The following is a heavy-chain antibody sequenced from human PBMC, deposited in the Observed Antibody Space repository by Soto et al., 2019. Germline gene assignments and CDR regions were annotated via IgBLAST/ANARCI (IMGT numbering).Heavy chain of an antibody. CDR3: VKDKWYNNTWYLDY. D-gene: IGHD6-13*01. J-gene: IGHJ4*02. Sequence: HPGGSLRLSCAASGFSFTNFAMSWVRQAPGKGLEWVAGIGASGDITWYADSVKGRLSISRDNAKNSLSLQMNSLRPEDTALYYCVKDKWYNNTWYLDYWGQGTLVTVSS. CDR2: IGASGDIT. CDR1: GFSFTNFA. V-gene: IGHV3-23*01.